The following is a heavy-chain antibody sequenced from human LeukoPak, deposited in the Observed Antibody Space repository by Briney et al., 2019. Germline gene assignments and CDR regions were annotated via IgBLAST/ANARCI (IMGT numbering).Heavy chain of an antibody. CDR2: IYYSGST. Sequence: PSETLSLTCTVSGGSISSSSYYWGWIRQPPGKGLEWIGSIYYSGSTYYNPSLKSRVTISVDTSKNHFSLKLSSVTAADTAVYYCARGAKELLQNWFDPWGQGTLVTVSS. D-gene: IGHD1-26*01. CDR3: ARGAKELLQNWFDP. V-gene: IGHV4-39*02. CDR1: GGSISSSSYY. J-gene: IGHJ5*02.